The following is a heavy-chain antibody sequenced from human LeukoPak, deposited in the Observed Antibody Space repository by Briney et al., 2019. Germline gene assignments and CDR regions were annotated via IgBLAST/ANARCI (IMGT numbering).Heavy chain of an antibody. Sequence: GKSLRLSCAAAGFTFSNYAMDWVRQAPGKGVEGVAVISLHGSEKYFADSVKGRFTISRDNSRNTLYLQMNSLTAEDTAVYCCARVGRWIQLFSYMDVWGKGTTVTVSS. CDR2: ISLHGSEK. CDR1: GFTFSNYA. V-gene: IGHV3-30*04. CDR3: ARVGRWIQLFSYMDV. J-gene: IGHJ6*03. D-gene: IGHD5-18*01.